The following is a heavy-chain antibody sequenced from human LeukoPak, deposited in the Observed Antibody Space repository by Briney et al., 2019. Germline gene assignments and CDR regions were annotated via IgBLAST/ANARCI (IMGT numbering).Heavy chain of an antibody. CDR1: GFTFSSYA. CDR2: ISGSGGST. Sequence: GGSLRLSCAASGFTFSSYAMSWVRQAPGKGLEWVSTISGSGGSTYYADSVKGRFTISRDNSKNTLYLQMNSLRAEDTAVYYCAKDSSGSYFEWFDPWGQGTLVTVSS. V-gene: IGHV3-23*01. D-gene: IGHD1-26*01. J-gene: IGHJ5*02. CDR3: AKDSSGSYFEWFDP.